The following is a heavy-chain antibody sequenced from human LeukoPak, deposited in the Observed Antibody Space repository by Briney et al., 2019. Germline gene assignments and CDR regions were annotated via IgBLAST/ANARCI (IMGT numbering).Heavy chain of an antibody. Sequence: GESLRLSCAASGFTFSSYAMSWVRQAPGKGLEWVSAISGSGGSTYYADSVKGRFTISRDNSKNTLYLQMNSLRAEDTAVYYFANLGKSSWYFDYRGQGTLVTVSS. D-gene: IGHD6-13*01. CDR1: GFTFSSYA. J-gene: IGHJ4*02. CDR2: ISGSGGST. CDR3: ANLGKSSWYFDY. V-gene: IGHV3-23*01.